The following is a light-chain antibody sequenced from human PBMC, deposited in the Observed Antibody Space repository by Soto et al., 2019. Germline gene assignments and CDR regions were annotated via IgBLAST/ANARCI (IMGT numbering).Light chain of an antibody. V-gene: IGLV2-18*02. CDR3: SSYTSSSTSLKV. J-gene: IGLJ1*01. CDR2: EVS. Sequence: QSALTQPPSVSGSPGQSVTISCTGTSSDVGSYNRVSWYQQPPGTAPKLMIYEVSNRPSGVPDRFSGSKSGNTASLTISGLHADDEADYYCSSYTSSSTSLKVFGTGTKLTVL. CDR1: SSDVGSYNR.